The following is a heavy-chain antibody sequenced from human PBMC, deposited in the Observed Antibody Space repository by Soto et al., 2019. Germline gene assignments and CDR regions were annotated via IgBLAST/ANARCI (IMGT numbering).Heavy chain of an antibody. D-gene: IGHD3-16*01. CDR3: ARVKLGAAVYGMDV. V-gene: IGHV4-4*02. Sequence: PSETLSLTCAVSGGSISSSNWWSWVRQPPGKGLEWIGEIYHSGSTNYNPSLKSRVTISVDKSKNQFSLKLSSVTAADTAVYYCARVKLGAAVYGMDVWGQGTTVTVSS. CDR1: GGSISSSNW. CDR2: IYHSGST. J-gene: IGHJ6*02.